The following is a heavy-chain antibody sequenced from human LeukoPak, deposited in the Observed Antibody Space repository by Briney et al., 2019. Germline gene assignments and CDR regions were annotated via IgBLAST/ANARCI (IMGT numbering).Heavy chain of an antibody. CDR1: SGSIRSSSYY. D-gene: IGHD2-8*01. J-gene: IGHJ1*01. CDR3: ATANFYFQY. CDR2: IFYSGST. V-gene: IGHV4-39*01. Sequence: PSETLSLICTVSSGSIRSSSYYWGWIRQPPGKGLEWIGSIFYSGSTYYNPSLKSRVTMSVDTSKNQFSLKLSSVTAADTAVYYCATANFYFQYWGQGTLVTVSS.